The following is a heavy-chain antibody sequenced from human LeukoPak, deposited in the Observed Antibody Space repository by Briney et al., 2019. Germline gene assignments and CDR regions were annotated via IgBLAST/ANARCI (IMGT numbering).Heavy chain of an antibody. CDR3: ARVRPGWQQLPFDY. D-gene: IGHD6-13*01. J-gene: IGHJ4*02. CDR2: INHSGST. Sequence: SETLSLTCAVYGGSFSGYYWSWIRQPPGKGLEWIGEINHSGSTNYNPSLKSRVTISVDTSKNQFSLKLSSVTAADTAVYYCARVRPGWQQLPFDYWGQGTLVTVSS. V-gene: IGHV4-34*01. CDR1: GGSFSGYY.